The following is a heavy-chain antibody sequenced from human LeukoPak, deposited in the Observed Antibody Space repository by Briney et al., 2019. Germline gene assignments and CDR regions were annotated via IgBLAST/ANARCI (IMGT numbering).Heavy chain of an antibody. CDR2: IKQGGSEK. CDR3: ARDTPLKYDFWSGYTSFDY. CDR1: GFTFSSYW. V-gene: IGHV3-7*01. J-gene: IGHJ4*02. D-gene: IGHD3-3*01. Sequence: GGSLRLSCAASGFTFSSYWMSWVRQAPGKGLEWVANIKQGGSEKYYVDSVKGRFTISRDNAKNSLYLQMNSLRAEDTAVYYCARDTPLKYDFWSGYTSFDYWGQGTLVTVSS.